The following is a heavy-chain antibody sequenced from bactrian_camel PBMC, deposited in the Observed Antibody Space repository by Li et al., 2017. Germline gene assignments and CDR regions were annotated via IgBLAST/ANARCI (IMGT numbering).Heavy chain of an antibody. CDR3: VRDGATSFGY. Sequence: DVQLVESGGGSVRAGGSLTLYCAASRFFPCMGWFRQAPGKGLEWVSVINNGGSTISVSDSVKGRFTISRDNAKNTVYLQMNSLKPEDTGVYYCVRDGATSFGYWGQGTQVTVS. CDR2: INNGGSTI. V-gene: IGHV3S40*01. J-gene: IGHJ6*01. CDR1: RFFPC. D-gene: IGHD1*01.